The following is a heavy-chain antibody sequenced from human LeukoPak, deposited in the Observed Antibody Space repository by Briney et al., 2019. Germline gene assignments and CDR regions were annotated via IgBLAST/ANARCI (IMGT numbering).Heavy chain of an antibody. Sequence: ASVKVSCKASGYTFTSHYIHWVRQAPGQGLEWMGVVNPSGGSTTHPQKFRGRVTMTRDTSTSTVFMELSSLRSEDTAVYYCARETSSRYFDYWGQGTLVTVSS. CDR3: ARETSSRYFDY. CDR1: GYTFTSHY. V-gene: IGHV1-46*01. J-gene: IGHJ4*02. CDR2: VNPSGGST.